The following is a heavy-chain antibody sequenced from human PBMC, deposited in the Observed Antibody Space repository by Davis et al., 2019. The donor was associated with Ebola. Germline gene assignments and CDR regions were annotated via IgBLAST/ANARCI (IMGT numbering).Heavy chain of an antibody. D-gene: IGHD4-23*01. CDR1: GYTFTSYD. CDR3: ARRVKAAPNWFDP. V-gene: IGHV1-8*01. Sequence: ASVKVSCKASGYTFTSYDINWVRQAPGQGPEWMGWMNPNSGNTGYVQKFQGRVTMTRNTSISTAYMELSSLRSEDTAVYYCARRVKAAPNWFDPWGQGTLVTVSS. CDR2: MNPNSGNT. J-gene: IGHJ5*02.